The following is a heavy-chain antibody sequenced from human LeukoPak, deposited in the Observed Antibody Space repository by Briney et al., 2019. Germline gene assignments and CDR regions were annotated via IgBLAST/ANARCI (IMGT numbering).Heavy chain of an antibody. D-gene: IGHD6-19*01. CDR1: GFTFSSYA. CDR2: INSSGSTI. CDR3: ARGNARQWLVFDY. Sequence: GGSLRLSCAASGFTFSSYAMSWIRQAPGKRLEWVSYINSSGSTIYYADSVKGRFTISRDNAKNSLYLQMNSLRAEDTAVYYCARGNARQWLVFDYWGQGTLVTVSS. J-gene: IGHJ4*02. V-gene: IGHV3-11*01.